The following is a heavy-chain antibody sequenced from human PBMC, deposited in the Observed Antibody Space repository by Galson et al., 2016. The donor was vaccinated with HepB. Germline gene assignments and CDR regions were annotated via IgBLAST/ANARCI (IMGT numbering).Heavy chain of an antibody. CDR1: GYTLNDLS. CDR3: ATFPWRHQLDAYYFGF. J-gene: IGHJ4*02. D-gene: IGHD3-3*01. Sequence: SVKVSCKVSGYTLNDLSMHWVRQVPGKGLEWMGGFDPEDGETVYAQNFQGRVSMTEDTSTETAYMELSGLKSEDTAIYYCATFPWRHQLDAYYFGFWGQGTLVTVSS. V-gene: IGHV1-24*01. CDR2: FDPEDGET.